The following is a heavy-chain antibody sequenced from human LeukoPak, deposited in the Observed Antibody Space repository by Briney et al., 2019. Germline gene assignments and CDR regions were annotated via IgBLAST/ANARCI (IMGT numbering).Heavy chain of an antibody. CDR1: GYTFTGYY. V-gene: IGHV1-2*04. D-gene: IGHD4-17*01. CDR3: ARVRGVTTLGY. Sequence: ASVKVSCKASGYTFTGYYMHWVRQAPGQGLEGMGWINPNSGGTNYAQKFQGWVTMTRDTSISTAYMELSRLRSDDTAVYYCARVRGVTTLGYWGQGTLVTVSS. CDR2: INPNSGGT. J-gene: IGHJ4*02.